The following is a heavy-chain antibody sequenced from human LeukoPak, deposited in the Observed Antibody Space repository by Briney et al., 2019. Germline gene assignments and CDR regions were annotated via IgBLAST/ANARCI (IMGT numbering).Heavy chain of an antibody. CDR1: GVSMSNRSYY. D-gene: IGHD6-19*01. CDR3: ARRGGWSNFDY. Sequence: SETLSLTCTVSGVSMSNRSYYWGWIRQPPGKGLEWIGSIYYSGTAYYNPSLKSKITISVDTSNNQFSLKLSSVTAADTAVYYCARRGGWSNFDYWGQGTLVTVSS. CDR2: IYYSGTA. V-gene: IGHV4-39*01. J-gene: IGHJ4*02.